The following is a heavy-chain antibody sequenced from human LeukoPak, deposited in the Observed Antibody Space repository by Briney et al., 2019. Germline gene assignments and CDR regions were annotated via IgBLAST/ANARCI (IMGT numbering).Heavy chain of an antibody. CDR3: AGMRITTPTVRTLDY. V-gene: IGHV4-59*01. CDR2: IYYTGST. CDR1: GGSMSTYY. D-gene: IGHD1-14*01. J-gene: IGHJ4*02. Sequence: SETLSLTCTVSGGSMSTYYWTWIRQPPGKGLEWIGFIYYTGSTNYNPSLKSQVTISVDTSKNQFSLKLSSVTAADTAVYYCAGMRITTPTVRTLDYWGQGTLVTVSS.